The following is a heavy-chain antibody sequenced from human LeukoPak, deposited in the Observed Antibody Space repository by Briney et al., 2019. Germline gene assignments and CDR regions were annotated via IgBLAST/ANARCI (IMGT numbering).Heavy chain of an antibody. D-gene: IGHD3-3*01. CDR3: ATREGDFWSGYLGY. Sequence: TGGSLRLSRAASGFTFSSYAMSWVRQAPGKGLEWVSAISGSGGSTYYADSVKGRFTISRDNSKNTLYLQMNSLRAEDTAVYYCATREGDFWSGYLGYWGQGTLVTDSS. CDR2: ISGSGGST. V-gene: IGHV3-23*01. CDR1: GFTFSSYA. J-gene: IGHJ4*02.